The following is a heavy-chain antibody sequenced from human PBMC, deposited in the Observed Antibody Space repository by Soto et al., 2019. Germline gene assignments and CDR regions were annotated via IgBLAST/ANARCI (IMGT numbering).Heavy chain of an antibody. Sequence: SETLSLTCAVSGGSISSSEWWWSWVRQPPGKGLEWIGEIFHSGSTKYNPSLKSRVTISVDKSKNQFSLKLDSVTAADTAMYYCARGPWMVATTLDFWGQGTLVTVSS. V-gene: IGHV4-4*02. J-gene: IGHJ4*02. D-gene: IGHD1-26*01. CDR2: IFHSGST. CDR1: GGSISSSEW. CDR3: ARGPWMVATTLDF.